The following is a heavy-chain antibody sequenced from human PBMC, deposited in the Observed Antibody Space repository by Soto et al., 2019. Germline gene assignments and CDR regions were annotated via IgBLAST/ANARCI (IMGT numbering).Heavy chain of an antibody. V-gene: IGHV3-74*01. D-gene: IGHD1-1*01. CDR1: GFTFSSYW. CDR2: INSDGSST. Sequence: PVWCLRLSCAASGFTFSSYWLNWVRQAPLNVLVWVSRINSDGSSTICVDYVKGRFTISRDNAKNTLYLQMNSLRAEDTAVYYCARGYNWNEYYYYYGMDVWGQASTVTVSS. CDR3: ARGYNWNEYYYYYGMDV. J-gene: IGHJ6*02.